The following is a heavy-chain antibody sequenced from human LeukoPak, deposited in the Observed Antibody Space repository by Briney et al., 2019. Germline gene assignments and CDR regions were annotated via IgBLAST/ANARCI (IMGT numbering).Heavy chain of an antibody. CDR2: IDPNNGDT. J-gene: IGHJ1*01. Sequence: GASVKVSCRASGYTFTGHFLHWVRQASGQGLEWMAWIDPNNGDTHYAQNFQGRITVTRDTSISTVYMELSRLTSDDTAVYYCAREYSASEHWGQGTLVTVSS. D-gene: IGHD4-11*01. CDR1: GYTFTGHF. CDR3: AREYSASEH. V-gene: IGHV1-2*02.